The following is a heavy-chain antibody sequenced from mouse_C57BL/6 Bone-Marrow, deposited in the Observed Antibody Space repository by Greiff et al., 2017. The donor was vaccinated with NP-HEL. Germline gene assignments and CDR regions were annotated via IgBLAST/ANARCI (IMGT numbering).Heavy chain of an antibody. Sequence: VKLMESGPELVKPGASVKISCKASGYTFSTSWMNWMKQRPGKGLEWIGRIYPGDGDTHYSGKFEGKASLTADKSSNSAYMQLSSLTSEDSAVYFCARGESWGAFFDYWGQGTTLTVSS. CDR1: GYTFSTSW. CDR3: ARGESWGAFFDY. V-gene: IGHV1-82*01. J-gene: IGHJ2*01. CDR2: IYPGDGDT. D-gene: IGHD6-1*01.